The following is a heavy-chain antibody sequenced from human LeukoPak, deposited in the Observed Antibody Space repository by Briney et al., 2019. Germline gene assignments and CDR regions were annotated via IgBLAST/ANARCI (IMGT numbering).Heavy chain of an antibody. J-gene: IGHJ5*02. Sequence: PSETLSLTCAVSGYSISSGYYWGWIRQPPGKGLEWIGSIYHSGSTYYNPSLKSRVTISVDTSKNQFSLKLSSVTAADTAVYYCAGRYKITIFGVVIDWFDPWGQGTLVTVSS. CDR2: IYHSGST. CDR3: AGRYKITIFGVVIDWFDP. V-gene: IGHV4-38-2*01. D-gene: IGHD3-3*01. CDR1: GYSISSGYY.